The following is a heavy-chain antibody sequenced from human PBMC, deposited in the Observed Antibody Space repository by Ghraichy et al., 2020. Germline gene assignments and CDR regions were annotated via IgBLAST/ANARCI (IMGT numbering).Heavy chain of an antibody. CDR3: AKDQFFMR. CDR2: ISGGGYNT. CDR1: GFTFSDYA. Sequence: GGSLRLSCGASGFTFSDYAMSWVRQPPGRGLEWVSSISGGGYNTYYADSVKGRFTISRDNSKNTLYLQMNSLRGEDTAIYYCAKDQFFMRGGQGTLVTVSS. J-gene: IGHJ4*02. V-gene: IGHV3-23*01. D-gene: IGHD2/OR15-2a*01.